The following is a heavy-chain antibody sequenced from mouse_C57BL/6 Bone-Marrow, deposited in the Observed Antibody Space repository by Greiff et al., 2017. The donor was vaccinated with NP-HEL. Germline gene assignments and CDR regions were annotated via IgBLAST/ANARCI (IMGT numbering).Heavy chain of an antibody. D-gene: IGHD1-1*01. J-gene: IGHJ2*01. CDR1: GYAFTNYL. CDR3: ARSYYYGSSPYYFDY. V-gene: IGHV1-54*01. CDR2: INPGSGGT. Sequence: QVQLQQSGAELVRPGTSVKVSCKASGYAFTNYLIEWVKQRPGQGLEWIGVINPGSGGTNYNEKFKGKATLTADKSSSTAYMQLSSLTSEDSAVYFCARSYYYGSSPYYFDYWGQGTTRTVSS.